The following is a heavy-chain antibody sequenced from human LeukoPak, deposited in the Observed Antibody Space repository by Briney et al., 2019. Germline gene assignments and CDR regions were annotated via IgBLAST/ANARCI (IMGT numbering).Heavy chain of an antibody. CDR3: ARHITVTYAAFDL. V-gene: IGHV4-59*08. CDR2: IYYSGST. D-gene: IGHD6-19*01. J-gene: IGHJ3*01. CDR1: GGSISSYY. Sequence: SETLSLTCTVSGGSISSYYWSWIRQPPGKGLEWIGYIYYSGSTNYNPSLKSRVTISVDTSKTHFSLKLTSVTAADTAVYYCARHITVTYAAFDLWGRGTMVTVSS.